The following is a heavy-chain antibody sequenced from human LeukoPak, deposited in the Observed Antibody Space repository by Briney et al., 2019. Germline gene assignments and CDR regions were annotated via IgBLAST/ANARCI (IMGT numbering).Heavy chain of an antibody. V-gene: IGHV3-48*01. CDR2: ISSSSSTI. CDR3: ASASRLLWFGEEDY. CDR1: GFTFSIYS. Sequence: GGSLRLSCAASGFTFSIYSMNWVRQAPGKGLEWVSYISSSSSTIYYADSVKGRFTISRDNAKNSLYLQMNSLRAEDTAVYYCASASRLLWFGEEDYWGQGTLVTVSS. D-gene: IGHD3-10*01. J-gene: IGHJ4*02.